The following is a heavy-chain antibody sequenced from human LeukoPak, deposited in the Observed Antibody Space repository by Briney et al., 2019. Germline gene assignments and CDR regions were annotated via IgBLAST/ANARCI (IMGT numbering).Heavy chain of an antibody. J-gene: IGHJ6*03. D-gene: IGHD6-13*01. CDR2: ISSSSSYI. Sequence: PGGSLRLSCAASGFTFSSYSMNWVRQAPGKGLEWVSSISSSSSYIYYADSVKGRFTISRDNAKNSLYLQMNSLRAEDTAVYYCARDTVESSSWYLGYYYYYYMDVWGKGTTVTVSS. CDR3: ARDTVESSSWYLGYYYYYYMDV. V-gene: IGHV3-21*01. CDR1: GFTFSSYS.